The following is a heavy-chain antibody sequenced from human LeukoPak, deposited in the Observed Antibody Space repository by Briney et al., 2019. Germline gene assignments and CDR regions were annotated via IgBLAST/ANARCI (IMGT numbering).Heavy chain of an antibody. CDR3: ARGGPRYCSSTSCYAYFYYYYMDV. CDR1: GGSFSGYY. J-gene: IGHJ6*03. Sequence: SETLSLTCAVYGGSFSGYYWSWIRQPPGKGLEWIGEINHSGSTNYNPSLKSRVTISVDTSKNQFSLKLSSVTAADTAVYYCARGGPRYCSSTSCYAYFYYYYMDVWGKGTTVTVSS. D-gene: IGHD2-2*01. V-gene: IGHV4-34*01. CDR2: INHSGST.